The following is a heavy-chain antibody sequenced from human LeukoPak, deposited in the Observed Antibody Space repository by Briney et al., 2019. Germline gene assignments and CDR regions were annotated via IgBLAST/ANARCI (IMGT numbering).Heavy chain of an antibody. J-gene: IGHJ4*02. V-gene: IGHV4-59*01. D-gene: IGHD3-22*01. CDR1: GGSISSYY. CDR2: IYYSGST. CDR3: VRRTYFYDSSGYYFDY. Sequence: SETLSLTCTVSGGSISSYYWSWIRQPPGKGLECIGYIYYSGSTNYNPSLKSRVTISVDTSKSQFSLKLSSVTAADTAVYYCVRRTYFYDSSGYYFDYWGQGTLVTVSS.